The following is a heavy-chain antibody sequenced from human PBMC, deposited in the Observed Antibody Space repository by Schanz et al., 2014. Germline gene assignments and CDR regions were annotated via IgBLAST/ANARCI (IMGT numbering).Heavy chain of an antibody. Sequence: EVKLLESGGHLVQPGGSLRLSCVASGSTFSTYAMSWIRQAPGKGLEWVSGISGSGGSTYDADSVKGRFTISRDNAKNSLYLQMNSLRAEDTGVYYCARGREVVAKIFDVWGQGTMVTVSS. V-gene: IGHV3-23*01. CDR3: ARGREVVAKIFDV. J-gene: IGHJ3*01. CDR2: ISGSGGST. CDR1: GSTFSTYA. D-gene: IGHD3-22*01.